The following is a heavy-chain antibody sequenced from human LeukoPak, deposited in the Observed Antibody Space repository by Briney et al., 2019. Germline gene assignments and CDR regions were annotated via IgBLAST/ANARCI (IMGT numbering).Heavy chain of an antibody. CDR1: GYSISSSNW. D-gene: IGHD2-2*02. Sequence: SDILSLTCAVSGYSISSSNWWGWIRQPPGKGLEWIGYIYYSGSIYYNPSLKSRVTMSADTSKNQFSLKLSSVTAVDTAVYYCARTMSSSHTVYGMDVWGQGTTVTVSS. V-gene: IGHV4-28*05. CDR3: ARTMSSSHTVYGMDV. J-gene: IGHJ6*02. CDR2: IYYSGSI.